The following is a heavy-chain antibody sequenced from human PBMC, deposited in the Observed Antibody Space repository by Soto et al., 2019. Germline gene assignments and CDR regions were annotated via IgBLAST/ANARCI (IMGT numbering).Heavy chain of an antibody. Sequence: SETLSLTCTVSGGSVSSGTHYWSWIRQPPGKGLEWIGYIFYTGGAKYNPSLKSRVTISVDTSKNQFSLKLSSVTAADTAVYFCARQGCTSTSCYDVWGQGTTVTVSS. J-gene: IGHJ6*02. CDR1: GGSVSSGTHY. CDR2: IFYTGGA. V-gene: IGHV4-61*01. CDR3: ARQGCTSTSCYDV. D-gene: IGHD2-2*01.